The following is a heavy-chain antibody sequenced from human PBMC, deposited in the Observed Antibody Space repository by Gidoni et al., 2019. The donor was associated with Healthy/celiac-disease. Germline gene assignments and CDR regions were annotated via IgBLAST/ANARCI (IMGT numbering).Heavy chain of an antibody. CDR2: IYPGESDT. CDR3: ARSYCGGDCYPDGYFQH. CDR1: GNSFTSYW. Sequence: ELQLVQSGAEVNTPGASLKSACKGSGNSFTSYWLGWVRQMPGTGMQWMGIIYPGESDTRYSPSFQGQVTISADKSISTAYLQWSSLKASDTAMYYCARSYCGGDCYPDGYFQHWGQGTLVTVSS. J-gene: IGHJ1*01. D-gene: IGHD2-21*02. V-gene: IGHV5-51*01.